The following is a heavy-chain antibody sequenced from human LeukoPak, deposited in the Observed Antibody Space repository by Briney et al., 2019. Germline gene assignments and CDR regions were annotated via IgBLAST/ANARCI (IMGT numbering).Heavy chain of an antibody. CDR2: IIPIFGTA. D-gene: IGHD1-14*01. CDR1: GGTFSSYA. V-gene: IGHV1-69*13. Sequence: ASVKVSCKASGGTFSSYAISWVRQAPGQGLEWMGGIIPIFGTANYAQKFQGRVTITADESTSTAYMELSSLRSEDTAVYYCAREETHHVYYGMDVWGQGTMVTASS. CDR3: AREETHHVYYGMDV. J-gene: IGHJ6*02.